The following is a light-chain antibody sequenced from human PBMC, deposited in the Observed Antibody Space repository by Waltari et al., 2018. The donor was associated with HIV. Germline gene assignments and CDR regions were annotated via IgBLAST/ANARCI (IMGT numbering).Light chain of an antibody. CDR1: SRHSSYI. CDR3: DTWDSDTLV. Sequence: QPVLTQSSSAAASLGSSVKLTCTLSSRHSSYIIAWHQQQPGKAPRYLMKLERSGSYKKRSGFPDRFSGSSSGADRYLTISNLQSEDEADYYCDTWDSDTLVFGGGTQLTVL. CDR2: LERSGSY. V-gene: IGLV4-60*03. J-gene: IGLJ3*02.